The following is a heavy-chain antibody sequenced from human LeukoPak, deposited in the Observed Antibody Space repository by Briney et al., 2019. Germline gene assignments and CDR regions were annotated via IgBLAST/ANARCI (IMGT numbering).Heavy chain of an antibody. D-gene: IGHD3-10*01. V-gene: IGHV1-2*02. CDR3: AREYYYGSGSYYAPDYYYYYGMDV. CDR1: GYTFTCYY. CDR2: INPNSGGT. Sequence: GASVKVSCKASGYTFTCYYMHWVRQAPGQGLEWMGWINPNSGGTNYAQKFQGRVTMTRDTSISTAYMELSRLRSDDTAVYYCAREYYYGSGSYYAPDYYYYYGMDVWGQGTTVTVSS. J-gene: IGHJ6*02.